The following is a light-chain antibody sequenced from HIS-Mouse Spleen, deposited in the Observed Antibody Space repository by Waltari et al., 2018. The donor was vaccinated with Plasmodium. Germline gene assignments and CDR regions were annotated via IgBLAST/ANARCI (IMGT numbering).Light chain of an antibody. Sequence: SYELTQPPSVSVSPGQTASIPCSGANLGDKYACWYQQKPGQAPVLVIYQDSKRPSGIPERFSGSNSGNTATLTISGTQAMDEADYYCQAWDSSTWVFGGGTKLTVL. J-gene: IGLJ3*02. CDR2: QDS. CDR3: QAWDSSTWV. CDR1: NLGDKY. V-gene: IGLV3-1*01.